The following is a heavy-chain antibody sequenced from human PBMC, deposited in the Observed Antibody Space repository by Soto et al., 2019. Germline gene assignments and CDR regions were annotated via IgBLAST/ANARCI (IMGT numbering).Heavy chain of an antibody. Sequence: ASVKVSCKASGGTFSSYTISWVRQAPGQGLEWVGRIIPILGVAFYAQQFQGRVTINADKSTDTAYMELSSLRSDDTAVYYCARSLNSGWYYFDSWGQGTLVTVSS. D-gene: IGHD2-15*01. V-gene: IGHV1-69*02. J-gene: IGHJ4*02. CDR2: IIPILGVA. CDR3: ARSLNSGWYYFDS. CDR1: GGTFSSYT.